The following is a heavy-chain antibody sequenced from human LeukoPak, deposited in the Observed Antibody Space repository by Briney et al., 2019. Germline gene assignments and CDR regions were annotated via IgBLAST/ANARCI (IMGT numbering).Heavy chain of an antibody. CDR2: IYYSGST. J-gene: IGHJ4*02. CDR3: ARLISRSYDVLTGYYSGEY. D-gene: IGHD3-9*01. CDR1: GGSISSSSYY. V-gene: IGHV4-39*01. Sequence: SETLSLTCTVSGGSISSSSYYWGWIRQPPGEGLEWIGSIYYSGSTYYHPPLKSRVTISVDTSKNQFSRKLSSVTAADTPVYYCARLISRSYDVLTGYYSGEYWGQGTLVTVSS.